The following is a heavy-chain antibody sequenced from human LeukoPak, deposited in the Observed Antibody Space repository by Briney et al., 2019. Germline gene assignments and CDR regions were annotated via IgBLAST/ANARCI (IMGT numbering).Heavy chain of an antibody. CDR1: GGSFSGYY. J-gene: IGHJ4*02. Sequence: PSETLSLTCAVYGGSFSGYYWSWIRQPPGKGLEWIGEINHSGSTNYNPSLKSRVTISVDTSKNQFSLKLSSVTAADTAVYYCASGNWNYYFDYWGQGTLVTVSS. CDR3: ASGNWNYYFDY. D-gene: IGHD1-7*01. CDR2: INHSGST. V-gene: IGHV4-34*01.